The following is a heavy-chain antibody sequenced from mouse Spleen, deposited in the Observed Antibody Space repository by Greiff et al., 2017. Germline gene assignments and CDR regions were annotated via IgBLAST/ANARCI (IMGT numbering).Heavy chain of an antibody. Sequence: VQRVESGAELAKPGASVKPSCKASGYTFTSYWMHWVKQRPGKGLDWTGYLNPSSGYTKYNQKFKDTATLTADKSSSTAYMQLSSLTYEDSAVYYCAREAYYPNAWFAYCGQGTLITVAT. J-gene: IGHJ3*01. CDR2: LNPSSGYT. CDR3: AREAYYPNAWFAY. CDR1: GYTFTSYW. D-gene: IGHD2-10*01. V-gene: IGHV1-7*01.